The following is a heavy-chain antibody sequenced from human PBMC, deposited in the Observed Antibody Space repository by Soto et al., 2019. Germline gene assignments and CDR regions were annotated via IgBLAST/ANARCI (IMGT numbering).Heavy chain of an antibody. Sequence: GGSLRLSCTASGFTFSNYGLTWVRQAPGKGLEWVSFISSGSAYTYVADSVKGRFTISRDNARDSGFLEMNSLRDEDTGIYYCASSRSHWLALDSSCQANLLTLSS. CDR2: ISSGSAYT. V-gene: IGHV3-21*04. CDR1: GFTFSNYG. J-gene: IGHJ4*02. D-gene: IGHD6-19*01. CDR3: ASSRSHWLALDS.